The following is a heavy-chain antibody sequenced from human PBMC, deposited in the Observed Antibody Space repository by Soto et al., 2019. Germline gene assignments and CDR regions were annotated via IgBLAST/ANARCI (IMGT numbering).Heavy chain of an antibody. CDR1: GFTFSSYG. J-gene: IGHJ5*02. Sequence: QVQLVESGGGVAQPGRSLRLSCAASGFTFSSYGIHWVRQAPGKGLEWVAVISYDGTKEYYADSVKGRFTISRDNSKNTLYLQMNSLRVEDTAVYYCARGNTYGGDNDNWFDPWGQGTLVTVSS. CDR2: ISYDGTKE. CDR3: ARGNTYGGDNDNWFDP. V-gene: IGHV3-30*03. D-gene: IGHD3-16*01.